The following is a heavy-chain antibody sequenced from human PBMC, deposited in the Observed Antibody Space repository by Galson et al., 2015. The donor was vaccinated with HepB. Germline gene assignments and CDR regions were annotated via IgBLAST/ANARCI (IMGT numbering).Heavy chain of an antibody. CDR3: AKDPTYYYDSSGYSSDY. V-gene: IGHV3-23*01. CDR2: ISGSGGST. J-gene: IGHJ4*02. D-gene: IGHD3-22*01. CDR1: GFTFSSYA. Sequence: SLRLSCAASGFTFSSYAMSWVRQAPGKGLEWVSAISGSGGSTYYADSVKGRFTISRDNSKNTLYLQMNSLRAEDTAVYYCAKDPTYYYDSSGYSSDYWGQGTLVTVSS.